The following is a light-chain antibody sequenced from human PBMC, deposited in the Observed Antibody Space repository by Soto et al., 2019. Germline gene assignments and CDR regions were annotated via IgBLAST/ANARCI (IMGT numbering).Light chain of an antibody. V-gene: IGLV1-40*01. CDR1: SSNIGAGYD. J-gene: IGLJ2*01. CDR3: QSYDSSLSAVV. CDR2: GNS. Sequence: QSMLTQPPSVSGAPGQRVTISCTGSSSNIGAGYDVKWYQQLPGTAPKLLIHGNSNRPSGVPDRFSGSKSGTSASLAITGLQAEDEADYYCQSYDSSLSAVVFGGGTKLTVL.